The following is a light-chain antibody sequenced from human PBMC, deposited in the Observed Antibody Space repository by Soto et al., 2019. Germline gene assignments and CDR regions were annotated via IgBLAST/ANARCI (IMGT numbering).Light chain of an antibody. CDR3: KQRRNWPPIT. Sequence: EIVLTQSPATLSLSPGERATLSCRASQSVSSNLAWYQQKPVQAPRLLIYDASNRATGITARFSGSGSGTDFTLTISSLEPEDFAVYYCKQRRNWPPITFGQGTRLEIK. CDR1: QSVSSN. CDR2: DAS. V-gene: IGKV3-11*01. J-gene: IGKJ5*01.